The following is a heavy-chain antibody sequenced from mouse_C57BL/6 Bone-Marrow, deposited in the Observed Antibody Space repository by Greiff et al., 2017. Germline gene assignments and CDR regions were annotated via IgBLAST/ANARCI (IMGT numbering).Heavy chain of an antibody. J-gene: IGHJ4*01. D-gene: IGHD2-5*01. V-gene: IGHV14-4*01. CDR2: IDPENGDT. CDR3: TTGGSNFSMDY. CDR1: GFNIKDDY. Sequence: EVKLEESGAELVRPGASVKLSCTASGFNIKDDYMHWVKQRPEQGLAWIGWIDPENGDTEYASKFQGKATITADTSSNTAYLQLSSLTSEDTAVYYCTTGGSNFSMDYWGQGTSVTVSS.